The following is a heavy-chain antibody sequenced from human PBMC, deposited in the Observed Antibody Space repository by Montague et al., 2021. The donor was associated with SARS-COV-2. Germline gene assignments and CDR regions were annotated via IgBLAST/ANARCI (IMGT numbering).Heavy chain of an antibody. CDR3: ARAYCGGDCYFYWYFDL. V-gene: IGHV6-1*01. CDR1: GDSVSSNIAT. J-gene: IGHJ2*01. D-gene: IGHD2-21*02. Sequence: CAISGDSVSSNIATWNWIRQSPSRGLEWLARTYYRSKWYNDYAVSVKSRVIINPDTSNNRISLQLNSVTPEDTAVYYCARAYCGGDCYFYWYFDLWGRGTLVTVSS. CDR2: TYYRSKWYN.